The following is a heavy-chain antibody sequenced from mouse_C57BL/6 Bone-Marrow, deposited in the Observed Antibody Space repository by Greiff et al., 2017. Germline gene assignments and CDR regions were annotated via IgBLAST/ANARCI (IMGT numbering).Heavy chain of an antibody. V-gene: IGHV6-6*01. CDR1: GFTFSDAW. Sequence: EVMLVESGGGLVKPGGSMKLSCAASGFTFSDAWMDWVRQSPEKGLEWVAEIRNKANNHATYYAESVKGRFTISRDDSKSSVYLQMNSLRAEDTGIYYCTGVLRWAWFAYWGQGTLVTVSA. J-gene: IGHJ3*01. CDR3: TGVLRWAWFAY. CDR2: IRNKANNHAT. D-gene: IGHD1-1*01.